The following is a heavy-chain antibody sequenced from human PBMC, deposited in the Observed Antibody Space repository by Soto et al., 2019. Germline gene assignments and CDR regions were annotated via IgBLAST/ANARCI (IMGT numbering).Heavy chain of an antibody. D-gene: IGHD5-18*01. J-gene: IGHJ6*02. Sequence: ESGGGLVKPGGSLRLSCAASGFTFSDYYMSWIRQAPGKGLEWVSYISSSSSYTNYADSVKGRFTISRDNAKNSLYLQMNSLRAEDTAVYYCARDRRGYSYGPSPRRVYYGMDVWGQGTTVTVSS. CDR1: GFTFSDYY. V-gene: IGHV3-11*06. CDR2: ISSSSSYT. CDR3: ARDRRGYSYGPSPRRVYYGMDV.